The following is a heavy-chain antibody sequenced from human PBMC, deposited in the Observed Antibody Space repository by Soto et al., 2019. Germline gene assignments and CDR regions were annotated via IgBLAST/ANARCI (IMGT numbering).Heavy chain of an antibody. D-gene: IGHD3-10*01. J-gene: IGHJ4*02. V-gene: IGHV3-23*01. CDR2: FRSGGDGGTT. Sequence: GGSLRLSCAASGFTFSSYSMSWVRQAPGKGLEWVSGFRSGGDGGTTYYADSVKGRFTISRDNSKSTLFLQMDSLRAEDTAIYYCAKKVNSGPGSQYFDYWGQGTLVTVSS. CDR3: AKKVNSGPGSQYFDY. CDR1: GFTFSSYS.